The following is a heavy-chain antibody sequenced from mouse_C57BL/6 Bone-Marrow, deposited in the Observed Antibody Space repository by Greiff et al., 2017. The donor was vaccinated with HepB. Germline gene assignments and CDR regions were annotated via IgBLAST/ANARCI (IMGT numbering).Heavy chain of an antibody. V-gene: IGHV2-2*01. CDR2: IWSGGST. J-gene: IGHJ1*03. CDR3: ASPGLYYGNPYLYFDV. Sequence: VQVVESGPGLVQPSQSLSITCTVSGFSLTSYGVHWVRQSPGKGLEWLGVIWSGGSTDYNAAFISRLSISKDNSKSQVFFKMNSLQADDTAIYYCASPGLYYGNPYLYFDVWGTGTTVTVAS. CDR1: GFSLTSYG. D-gene: IGHD2-1*01.